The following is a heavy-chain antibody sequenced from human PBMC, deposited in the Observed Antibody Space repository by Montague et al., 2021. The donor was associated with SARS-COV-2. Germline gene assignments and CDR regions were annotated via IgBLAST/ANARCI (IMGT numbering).Heavy chain of an antibody. V-gene: IGHV4-61*02. CDR1: IGSISSDSYY. J-gene: IGHJ5*02. D-gene: IGHD6-25*01. Sequence: TLSLTCTVSIGSISSDSYYWSWIPEAAGKGLVGLGRMYSNGSNNYDPYLKSRVTISVDTSKNQFSLKLSSVAAADTAVYYCASDGYSSGWNGLHWFDPWGQGTLVTVSS. CDR3: ASDGYSSGWNGLHWFDP. CDR2: MYSNGSN.